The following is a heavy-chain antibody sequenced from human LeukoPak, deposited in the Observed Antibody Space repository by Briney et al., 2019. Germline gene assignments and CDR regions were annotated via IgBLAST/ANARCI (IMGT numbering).Heavy chain of an antibody. V-gene: IGHV4-34*01. CDR3: ARVFRTLDY. D-gene: IGHD1-14*01. CDR2: INHSGST. J-gene: IGHJ4*02. Sequence: SETLSLTCAVYGGSFSGYYWSWIRQPPGKGLEWIGEINHSGSTNYNPSLKSRVTIPVDTSKNQFSLKLSSVTAADTAVYYCARVFRTLDYWGQGTLVTVSS. CDR1: GGSFSGYY.